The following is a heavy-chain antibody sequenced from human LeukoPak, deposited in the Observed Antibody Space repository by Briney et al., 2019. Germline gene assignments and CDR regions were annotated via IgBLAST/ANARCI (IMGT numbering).Heavy chain of an antibody. CDR1: GFTFSSYG. CDR3: AKQRDYYDSSGYYHDAFDI. J-gene: IGHJ3*02. V-gene: IGHV3-30*02. D-gene: IGHD3-22*01. CDR2: IRYDGSNK. Sequence: GGSLRLSCAASGFTFSSYGMHWVRQAPGKGLEWVAFIRYDGSNKYYADSVKGRFTISRDNSKNTLYLQMNSLRAEDTAVYYCAKQRDYYDSSGYYHDAFDIWGQGTMVTVSS.